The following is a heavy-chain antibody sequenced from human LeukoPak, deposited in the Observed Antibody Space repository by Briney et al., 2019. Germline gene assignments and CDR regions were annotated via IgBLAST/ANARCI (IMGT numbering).Heavy chain of an antibody. CDR2: IYYSGST. V-gene: IGHV4-30-4*08. J-gene: IGHJ6*03. CDR1: GGSISSGDYY. CDR3: AREGYQLLVDYYYMDV. Sequence: PSETLSLTCPVSGGSISSGDYYWSWIRQPPGKGLEWIGYIYYSGSTYYNPSLKSRVTISVDTSKNQFSLKLSSVTAADTAVYYCAREGYQLLVDYYYMDVWGKGTTVTVSS. D-gene: IGHD2-2*01.